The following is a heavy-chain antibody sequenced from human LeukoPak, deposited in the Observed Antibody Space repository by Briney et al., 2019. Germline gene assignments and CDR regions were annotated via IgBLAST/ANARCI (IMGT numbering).Heavy chain of an antibody. CDR1: GYTFTGYY. Sequence: GASVKVPCKASGYTFTGYYMHWVRPAPGHGLEWMGIINPSGGSTNYAQKFQGRLTMTRDTSTSTVYMELSSLRSEDTAVYYCARGGSADAFDIWGQGTMVTVSS. CDR3: ARGGSADAFDI. D-gene: IGHD3-16*01. J-gene: IGHJ3*02. CDR2: INPSGGST. V-gene: IGHV1-46*01.